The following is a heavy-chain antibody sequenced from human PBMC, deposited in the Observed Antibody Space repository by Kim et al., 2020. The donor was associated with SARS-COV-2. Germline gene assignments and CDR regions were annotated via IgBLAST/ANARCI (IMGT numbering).Heavy chain of an antibody. CDR2: IIPIFGTA. CDR1: GGTFSSYA. CDR3: ARDSRPRCRNQLLCSYYYYGMDV. Sequence: SVKVSCKASGGTFSSYAISWVRQAPGQGLEWMGGIIPIFGTANYAQKFQGRVTITADESTSTAYMELSSLRSEDTAVYYCARDSRPRCRNQLLCSYYYYGMDVWGQGTTVTVSS. D-gene: IGHD2-2*01. J-gene: IGHJ6*02. V-gene: IGHV1-69*13.